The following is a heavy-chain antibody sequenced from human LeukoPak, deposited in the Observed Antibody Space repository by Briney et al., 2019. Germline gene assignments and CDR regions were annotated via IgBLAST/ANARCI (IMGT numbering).Heavy chain of an antibody. Sequence: ASVKVSCKASGYTFSSYGISWVRQAPGQGPEWMGWISTYNGNTNYAQKLQGRVTMTTDTSTSTAYMELRSLRSDDTAVYYCARQEYDSSGYLRWGQGTLVTVSS. CDR1: GYTFSSYG. CDR3: ARQEYDSSGYLR. J-gene: IGHJ4*02. V-gene: IGHV1-18*01. CDR2: ISTYNGNT. D-gene: IGHD3-22*01.